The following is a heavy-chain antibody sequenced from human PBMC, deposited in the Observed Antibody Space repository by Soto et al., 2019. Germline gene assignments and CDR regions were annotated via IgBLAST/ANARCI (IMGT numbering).Heavy chain of an antibody. CDR2: ISGSGGST. Sequence: GGSLRLSCAASGFTFSSYAMSWVRQAPGKGLEWVSAISGSGGSTYYADSVKGRFTISRDNSKNTLYLQMNSLRAEDTAVYYCAKDLDDILTTYYYYYMDVWGKGTTVTVSS. CDR1: GFTFSSYA. D-gene: IGHD3-9*01. CDR3: AKDLDDILTTYYYYYMDV. J-gene: IGHJ6*03. V-gene: IGHV3-23*01.